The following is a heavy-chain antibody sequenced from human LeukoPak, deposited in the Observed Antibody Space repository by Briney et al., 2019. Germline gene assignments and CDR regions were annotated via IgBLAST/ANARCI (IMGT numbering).Heavy chain of an antibody. CDR2: IKQDGSEK. Sequence: PGGSLRLSCAASGFTFSSYGMHWVRQAPGKGLEWVANIKQDGSEKYYMDSVKGRFTISRDNAKNSLSLQMNSLRAEDTAVYYCARDKYYDRYFDSWGQGTLVTVSS. CDR1: GFTFSSYG. J-gene: IGHJ4*02. CDR3: ARDKYYDRYFDS. V-gene: IGHV3-7*01. D-gene: IGHD3-22*01.